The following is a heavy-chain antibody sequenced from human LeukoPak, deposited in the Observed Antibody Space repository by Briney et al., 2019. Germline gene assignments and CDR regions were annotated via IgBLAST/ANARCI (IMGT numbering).Heavy chain of an antibody. CDR2: IYYSGST. D-gene: IGHD3-10*01. Sequence: SETLSLTCTVSGGSISSYYLSWIRQPPGKGLEWIGYIYYSGSTNYNPSLKSRVTISVDTSKNQFSLKLSSVTAADTAVYYCAREGLYWFGEPDPAGAFDIWGQGTMVTVSS. CDR1: GGSISSYY. V-gene: IGHV4-59*01. CDR3: AREGLYWFGEPDPAGAFDI. J-gene: IGHJ3*02.